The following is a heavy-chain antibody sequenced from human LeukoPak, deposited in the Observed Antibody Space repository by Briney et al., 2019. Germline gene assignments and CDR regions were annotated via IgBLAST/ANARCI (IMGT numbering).Heavy chain of an antibody. D-gene: IGHD3-10*01. CDR1: GFTFSSYW. CDR3: AREYRDYYGSGNYFDY. Sequence: GGSLRPSCAASGFTFSSYWMHWVRQAPGKGLVWVSRIYSDGSSTSYADSVKGRFTISRDNAKNTLYLQMNSLRAEDTAVYYCAREYRDYYGSGNYFDYWGQGTLVTVSS. V-gene: IGHV3-74*01. CDR2: IYSDGSST. J-gene: IGHJ4*02.